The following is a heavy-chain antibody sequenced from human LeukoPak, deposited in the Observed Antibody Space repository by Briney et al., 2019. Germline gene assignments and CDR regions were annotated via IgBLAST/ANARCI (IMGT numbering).Heavy chain of an antibody. CDR1: GFTFTSYW. CDR2: IKQDGSEK. J-gene: IGHJ4*02. Sequence: GGSLRLSCAVSGFTFTSYWMSWVRQAPGRGLEWVANIKQDGSEKYYVDSVKGRFTISRDSAKNSLFLQMNSLRAEDTAVYYCARGRPHGNDYWGQGTLVTVSS. D-gene: IGHD4-23*01. V-gene: IGHV3-7*01. CDR3: ARGRPHGNDY.